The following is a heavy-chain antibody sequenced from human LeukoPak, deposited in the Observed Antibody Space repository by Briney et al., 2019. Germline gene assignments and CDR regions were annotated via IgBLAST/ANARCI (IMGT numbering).Heavy chain of an antibody. V-gene: IGHV3-23*01. CDR3: AKDRIAWGSRDFDY. Sequence: GGSLRLSCAGSGFTFSSYAMHWVRQAPGKGLEWVSAISGSGGSTYYADSVKGRFTISRDNSKNTLYLQMNSLRAEDTAVYYCAKDRIAWGSRDFDYWGQGTLVTVSS. CDR1: GFTFSSYA. D-gene: IGHD7-27*01. CDR2: ISGSGGST. J-gene: IGHJ4*02.